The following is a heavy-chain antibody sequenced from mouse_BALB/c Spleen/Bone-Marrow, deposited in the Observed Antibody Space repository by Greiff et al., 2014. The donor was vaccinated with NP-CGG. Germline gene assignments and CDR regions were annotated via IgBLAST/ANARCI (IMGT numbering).Heavy chain of an antibody. D-gene: IGHD1-1*01. CDR1: EFSLSSYG. J-gene: IGHJ4*01. V-gene: IGHV2-9*02. Sequence: QVQLKESGPGLVAPSQSLSITCTVSEFSLSSYGVHWVRQPPGKGLEWLGSIWAGGSINYNSALMSRLSISKDNSKSQVFLKVKRLQNDDTAMYYCAREGRGSYGSSGYAMDYWGQGTSVTVSS. CDR3: AREGRGSYGSSGYAMDY. CDR2: IWAGGSI.